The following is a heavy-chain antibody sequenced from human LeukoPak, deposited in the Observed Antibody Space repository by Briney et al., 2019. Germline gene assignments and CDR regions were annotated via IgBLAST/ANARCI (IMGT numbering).Heavy chain of an antibody. Sequence: PSETLSLTCTVSGGSISSYYWSWIRQPPGKGLEWIGYIYYSGSTNYNPSLKSRVTISVDTSKNQFSLKLSSVTAADTAVYYCARANGNWFDPWGQGTLVTVSS. CDR3: ARANGNWFDP. J-gene: IGHJ5*02. CDR1: GGSISSYY. V-gene: IGHV4-59*01. CDR2: IYYSGST.